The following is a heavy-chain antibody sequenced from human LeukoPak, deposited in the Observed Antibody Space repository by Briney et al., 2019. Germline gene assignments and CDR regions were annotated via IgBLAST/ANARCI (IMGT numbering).Heavy chain of an antibody. CDR3: ARGGTSGYSSTRHFWGGNYYFDY. CDR1: EFSVGSNY. J-gene: IGHJ4*02. Sequence: GGSLRLSCAASEFSVGSNYMTWVRQAPGKGLEWVSLIYSGGSTYYADSVKGRFTISRDNSKNTLYLQMNSLRAEDTAVYYCARGGTSGYSSTRHFWGGNYYFDYWGQGSLVTVSS. CDR2: IYSGGST. D-gene: IGHD2-2*01. V-gene: IGHV3-66*01.